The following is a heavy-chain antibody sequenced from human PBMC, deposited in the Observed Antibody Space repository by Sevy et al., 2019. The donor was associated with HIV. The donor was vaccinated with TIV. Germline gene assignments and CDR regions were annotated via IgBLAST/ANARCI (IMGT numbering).Heavy chain of an antibody. Sequence: GGSLRLSCAASGFSVSDNYMSWVRQAPGKGLEWVSVIYGGGTIYYADSVKGRFTISRDNSKNTLYLQMDSLRAEDTAVYYCARDPRRTSGWYNWFDPWGQGTLVTVSS. D-gene: IGHD6-19*01. V-gene: IGHV3-53*01. CDR3: ARDPRRTSGWYNWFDP. CDR2: IYGGGTI. CDR1: GFSVSDNY. J-gene: IGHJ5*02.